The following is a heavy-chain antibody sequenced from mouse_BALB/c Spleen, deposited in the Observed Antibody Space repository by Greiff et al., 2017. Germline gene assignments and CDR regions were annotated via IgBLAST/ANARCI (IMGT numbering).Heavy chain of an antibody. CDR3: ARWDGNYDYYAMDY. CDR1: GYNFTSYW. J-gene: IGHJ4*01. Sequence: QVQLQQPGAELVKPGTSVKLSCKASGYNFTSYWINWVKLRPGQGLEWIGDIYPGSGSTNYNEKFKSKATLTVDTSSSTAYMQLSSLASEDSALYYCARWDGNYDYYAMDYWGQGTSVTVSS. CDR2: IYPGSGST. D-gene: IGHD2-1*01. V-gene: IGHV1-55*01.